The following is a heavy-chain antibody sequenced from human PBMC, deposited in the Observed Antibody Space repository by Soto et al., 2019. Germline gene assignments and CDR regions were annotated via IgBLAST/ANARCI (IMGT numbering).Heavy chain of an antibody. J-gene: IGHJ5*02. CDR3: ARDMYTNYVNYFDL. D-gene: IGHD3-16*01. Sequence: WSWVSPPPGKGLEWIGEIDHTGSINHNPSLKSRVIISVDNAHNSLYLQMSGLRAEDTALYYCARDMYTNYVNYFDLWGQGLLVSVS. V-gene: IGHV4-4*02. CDR2: IDHTGSI.